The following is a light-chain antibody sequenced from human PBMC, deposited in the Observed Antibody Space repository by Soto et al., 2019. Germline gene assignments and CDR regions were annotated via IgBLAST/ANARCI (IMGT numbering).Light chain of an antibody. CDR1: RSVSSN. CDR3: QQYNEWPLT. J-gene: IGKJ4*01. Sequence: EIVMKQSPATLSVSPGERATLSCRARRSVSSNLAWYQQKPGQAPRLLIYDASIRATGIPARFSGSGSGTEFTLTISSLQSEDSAVYYCQQYNEWPLTFGGGTKVEIK. V-gene: IGKV3-15*01. CDR2: DAS.